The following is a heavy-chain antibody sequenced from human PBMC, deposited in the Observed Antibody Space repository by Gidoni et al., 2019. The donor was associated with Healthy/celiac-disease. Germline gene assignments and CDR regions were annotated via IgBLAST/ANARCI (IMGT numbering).Heavy chain of an antibody. Sequence: QVQLQESGPGLVKPSETLSLTCTVSGYSISSGYYWGWIRQPPGKGLEWIGSIYHSGSTNYNPSLKSRVTISVDTSKNQFSLKLSSVTAADTAVYYCARPRIVGATLWAFDIWGQGTMVTVSS. CDR3: ARPRIVGATLWAFDI. V-gene: IGHV4-38-2*02. J-gene: IGHJ3*02. D-gene: IGHD1-26*01. CDR2: IYHSGST. CDR1: GYSISSGYY.